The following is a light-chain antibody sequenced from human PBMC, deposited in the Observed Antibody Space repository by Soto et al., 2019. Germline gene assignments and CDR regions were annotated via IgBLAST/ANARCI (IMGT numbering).Light chain of an antibody. CDR3: QQNYSTPYT. J-gene: IGKJ2*01. Sequence: DIQMTQSPSSLSVSVGDRVTITCRARQSINRYLNWYQQKPGKAPKLLIYTSSNLQSGVPSRFSGSGFGTDFTLTISSLQPEDFATYYCQQNYSTPYTFGQGTKLETK. CDR2: TSS. V-gene: IGKV1-39*01. CDR1: QSINRY.